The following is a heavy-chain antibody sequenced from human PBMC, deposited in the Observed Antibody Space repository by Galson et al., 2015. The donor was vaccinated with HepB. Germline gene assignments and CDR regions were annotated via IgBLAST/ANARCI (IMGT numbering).Heavy chain of an antibody. CDR1: GITFSDYS. V-gene: IGHV3-11*01. CDR2: ISSTGTTI. Sequence: SLRLSCAASGITFSDYSMSWIRQAPGKGLEWVSYISSTGTTIYYADSVKGRFAISRDNAKKSLFLHMNSLRAEDTAIYYCASGTFYFDSSDYPRYEVFDVWGQGTMVTVSS. CDR3: ASGTFYFDSSDYPRYEVFDV. J-gene: IGHJ3*01. D-gene: IGHD3-22*01.